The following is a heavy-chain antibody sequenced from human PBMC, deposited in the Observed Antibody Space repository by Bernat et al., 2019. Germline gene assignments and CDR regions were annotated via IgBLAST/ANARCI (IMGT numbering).Heavy chain of an antibody. J-gene: IGHJ4*02. V-gene: IGHV4-31*03. CDR3: ARERGSSGYYRFDY. Sequence: QVQLQESVPGLVKPSETLSLTCTVSGGSISSGGYYWSWIRQHPGKGLEWLGYIYYSGSTYYNPSLKSRVTISVDTSKNQFSLKLSSVTATDTAVYYCARERGSSGYYRFDYWGQGTLVTVSS. CDR1: GGSISSGGYY. CDR2: IYYSGST. D-gene: IGHD3-22*01.